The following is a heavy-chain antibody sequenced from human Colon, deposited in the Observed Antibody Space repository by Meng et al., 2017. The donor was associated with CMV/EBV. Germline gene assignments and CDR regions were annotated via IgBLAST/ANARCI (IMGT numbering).Heavy chain of an antibody. CDR1: GFTFSSYS. V-gene: IGHV3-21*01. D-gene: IGHD6-13*01. Sequence: GESLKISCAASGFTFSSYSMNWVRQAPGKGLEWVSSISSSSSYIYYADSVKGRFTISRDNAKNSLYLQMNSLRAEDTAVYYCARGMASSSWYWFDPWGQGTLVTVPQ. J-gene: IGHJ5*02. CDR3: ARGMASSSWYWFDP. CDR2: ISSSSSYI.